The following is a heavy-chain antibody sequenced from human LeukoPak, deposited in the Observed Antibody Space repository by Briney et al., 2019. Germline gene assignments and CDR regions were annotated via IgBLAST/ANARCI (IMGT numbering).Heavy chain of an antibody. J-gene: IGHJ4*02. CDR2: IYYSGST. CDR1: GGSISSSSYY. Sequence: PSETLSLTCTVSGGSISSSSYYWSWIRQPPGKGLEWIGYIYYSGSTNYNPSLKSRVTISVDTSKNQFSLKLSSVTAADTAVYYCARGVPNIFPTNWGQGTLVTVSS. D-gene: IGHD2-21*01. V-gene: IGHV4-61*01. CDR3: ARGVPNIFPTN.